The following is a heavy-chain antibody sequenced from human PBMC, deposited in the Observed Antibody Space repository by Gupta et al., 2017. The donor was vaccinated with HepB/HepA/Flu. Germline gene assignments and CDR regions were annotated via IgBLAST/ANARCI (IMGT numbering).Heavy chain of an antibody. Sequence: EVQLVESGGGLAHPGGSLRLSGLASGFTLSRNWMQWVREVPGKGRVWVEGITRDGTSIDCADSVKGRFTISRDNAKNTVDLHMTSLRDEDTDIYYGVREGADSGWYFDLWGRGTLVTVSS. CDR2: ITRDGTSI. CDR1: GFTLSRNW. V-gene: IGHV3-74*01. D-gene: IGHD6-19*01. CDR3: VREGADSGWYFDL. J-gene: IGHJ2*01.